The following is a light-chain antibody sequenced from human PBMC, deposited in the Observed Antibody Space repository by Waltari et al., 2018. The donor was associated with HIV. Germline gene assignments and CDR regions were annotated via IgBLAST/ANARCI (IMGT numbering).Light chain of an antibody. CDR3: QAWDSSTVV. Sequence: SYELTQPPSVSVSPGQTASITCSGDKLGDKYACWYQQKPGQSPVLVIYQDSKWPSGSPERFSGSNSGNTATLTMSGTQAMDEADYYCQAWDSSTVVFGGGTKLTVL. V-gene: IGLV3-1*01. J-gene: IGLJ2*01. CDR1: KLGDKY. CDR2: QDS.